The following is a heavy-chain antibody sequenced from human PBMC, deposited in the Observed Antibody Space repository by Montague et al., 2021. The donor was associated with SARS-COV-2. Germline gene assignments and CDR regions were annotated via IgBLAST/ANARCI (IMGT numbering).Heavy chain of an antibody. CDR3: ARVVRGCSGHSCYFDP. J-gene: IGHJ5*02. CDR2: ICQAMGT. V-gene: IGHV4-4*02. D-gene: IGHD2-2*01. CDR1: GASISSDNW. Sequence: SETLSLTCTVSGASISSDNWWNGVRQSPGKGLEWIEEICQAMGTNYNPSLKSRVTIAVDNFSNQVSLKMTSATAADTAIYYCARVVRGCSGHSCYFDPWGQGTLVTVSS.